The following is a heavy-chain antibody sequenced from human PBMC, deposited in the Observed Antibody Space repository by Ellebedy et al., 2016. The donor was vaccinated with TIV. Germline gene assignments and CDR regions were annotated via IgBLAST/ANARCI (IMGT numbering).Heavy chain of an antibody. J-gene: IGHJ6*02. D-gene: IGHD1-26*01. Sequence: ASVKVSCKASGGIFRSDAISWVRQAPGQGLEWMGGIIAVFGTTKNAQKFQGRVTISADESTKTTYMELSSLTSEDTAVYYCARDRGSYLPRGGMDVWGQGTTVTVSS. V-gene: IGHV1-69*13. CDR3: ARDRGSYLPRGGMDV. CDR1: GGIFRSDA. CDR2: IIAVFGTT.